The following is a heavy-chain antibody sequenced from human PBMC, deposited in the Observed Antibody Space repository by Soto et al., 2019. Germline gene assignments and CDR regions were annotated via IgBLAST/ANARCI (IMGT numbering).Heavy chain of an antibody. CDR3: ARDIVHYDSSDAFDI. CDR1: GGSISSYY. CDR2: LXXXGXT. V-gene: IGHV4-59*01. Sequence: SETLSLTCTVSGGSISSYYWSWIRQPPGNGLEWVGDLXXXGXTXYXXSXXXRVTISVDTSKNQFSLKLSSVTAADTDVYYCARDIVHYDSSDAFDIWGQGTMVTVS. J-gene: IGHJ3*02. D-gene: IGHD3-22*01.